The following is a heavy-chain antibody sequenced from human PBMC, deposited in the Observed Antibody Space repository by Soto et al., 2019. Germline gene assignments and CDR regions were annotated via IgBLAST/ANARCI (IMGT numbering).Heavy chain of an antibody. D-gene: IGHD3-10*01. V-gene: IGHV1-18*01. CDR1: GYTFSEYG. Sequence: QVQLVQSGAEVKKPGASVKVSCKSSGYTFSEYGLSWVRQAPGQGPEYLGWISTNNGNTGYAPKLQGRATITTDTTTSTAYMELRSLRSDDTAVYYCAIQRAGAYGMDVWGQGTTVAVSS. CDR3: AIQRAGAYGMDV. CDR2: ISTNNGNT. J-gene: IGHJ6*02.